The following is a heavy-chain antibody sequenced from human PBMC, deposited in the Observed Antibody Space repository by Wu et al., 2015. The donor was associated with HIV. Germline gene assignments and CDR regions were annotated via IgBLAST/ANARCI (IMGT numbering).Heavy chain of an antibody. CDR2: IYYSGIT. D-gene: IGHD4-17*01. Sequence: QVQLQESGPGLVKPSQTLSLTCSVSGDSLSSGGYYWNWIRQSPGKGLEWIGYIYYSGITYYNPSLMSRVSMTVDTSENQFSLNLTSVTAADTAIYYCARAATVTTGFDFWGQGTLVTVSS. J-gene: IGHJ4*02. CDR1: GDSLSSGGYY. V-gene: IGHV4-30-4*01. CDR3: ARAATVTTGFDF.